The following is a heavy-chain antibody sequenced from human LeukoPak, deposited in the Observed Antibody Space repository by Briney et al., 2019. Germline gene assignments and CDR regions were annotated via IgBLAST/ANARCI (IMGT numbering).Heavy chain of an antibody. D-gene: IGHD3-22*01. V-gene: IGHV4-59*08. CDR1: GGSISSYY. Sequence: SETLSLTCTVSGGSISSYYWSWIRQPPGKGLEWIGYIYYSGSTNYNPSLKSRVTISVDTSKNQFSLKLSSVTAADTAVYYCARRAYYDSGGYYFDYWGQGTLVTVSS. CDR3: ARRAYYDSGGYYFDY. J-gene: IGHJ4*02. CDR2: IYYSGST.